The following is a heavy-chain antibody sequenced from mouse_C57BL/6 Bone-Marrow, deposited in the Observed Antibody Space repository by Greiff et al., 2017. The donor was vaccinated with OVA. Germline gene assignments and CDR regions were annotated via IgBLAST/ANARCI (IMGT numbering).Heavy chain of an antibody. D-gene: IGHD2-4*01. CDR2: IDPSDSYT. Sequence: VQLQQPGAELVKPGASVKLSCKASGYTFTSYWMQWVKQRPGPGLEWIGEIDPSDSYTNYNQKFKGKATLTVDTSSSTAYMQLSSLTSEDSAVYYCASDYDDYAMDYWGQGTSVTVSS. CDR1: GYTFTSYW. V-gene: IGHV1-50*01. CDR3: ASDYDDYAMDY. J-gene: IGHJ4*01.